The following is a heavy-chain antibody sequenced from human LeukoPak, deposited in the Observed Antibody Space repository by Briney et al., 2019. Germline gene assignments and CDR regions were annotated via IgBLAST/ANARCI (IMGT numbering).Heavy chain of an antibody. V-gene: IGHV3-48*02. CDR2: ITTSSTTK. CDR3: VRDAAYSAFNM. Sequence: PGGSLRLSCEASGFAFNTYSMNWVRQAPGKGLQWVSSITTSSTTKYYADSVKGRFTISRDNAKNSLYLQMDSLRDEDTAVYYCVRDAAYSAFNMWGQGTMVTVSS. D-gene: IGHD4-11*01. CDR1: GFAFNTYS. J-gene: IGHJ3*02.